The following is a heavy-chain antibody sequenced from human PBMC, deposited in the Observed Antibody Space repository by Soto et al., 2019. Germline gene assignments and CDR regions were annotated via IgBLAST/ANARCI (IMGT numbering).Heavy chain of an antibody. Sequence: QVQLVQSGAEGKKPGASVKVSCKASGYTFTTYYIHWVRQAPGQGLEWMAIINPSSGSAGYAQKFQVRGTVTRHTPKSTGYMELSSLRSEDTAVYYCARGNDLPYYCSGLDVWGQGTTVTGSS. CDR3: ARGNDLPYYCSGLDV. V-gene: IGHV1-46*03. CDR2: INPSSGSA. J-gene: IGHJ6*02. CDR1: GYTFTTYY. D-gene: IGHD1-1*01.